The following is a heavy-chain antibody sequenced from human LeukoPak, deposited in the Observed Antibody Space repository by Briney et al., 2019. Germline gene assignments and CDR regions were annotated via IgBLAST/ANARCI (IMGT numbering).Heavy chain of an antibody. CDR3: ASRYSYGPATIFDY. Sequence: SETLSLTCTVSGDSISSGPYYWGWIRQPPGTGLEWIGSIYYSGSTFYNPSLKSRVTISVDTSKNQFSLKLSSVTAADTAVYYCASRYSYGPATIFDYWGQGTLVTVSS. J-gene: IGHJ4*02. D-gene: IGHD5-18*01. CDR2: IYYSGST. V-gene: IGHV4-39*01. CDR1: GDSISSGPYY.